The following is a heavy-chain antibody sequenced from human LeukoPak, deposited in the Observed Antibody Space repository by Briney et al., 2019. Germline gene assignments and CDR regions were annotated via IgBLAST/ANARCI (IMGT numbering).Heavy chain of an antibody. CDR2: INPNSGGT. CDR3: QRGGYYYDSSGYYHNDAFDI. D-gene: IGHD3-22*01. Sequence: ASVKVSCKASGYTFTGCYMHWVRQAPGQGLEWMGWINPNSGGTNYAQKFQGRVTMTRDTSISTAYMELSRLRSDDTAVYYCQRGGYYYDSSGYYHNDAFDIWGQGTMVTVSS. V-gene: IGHV1-2*02. CDR1: GYTFTGCY. J-gene: IGHJ3*02.